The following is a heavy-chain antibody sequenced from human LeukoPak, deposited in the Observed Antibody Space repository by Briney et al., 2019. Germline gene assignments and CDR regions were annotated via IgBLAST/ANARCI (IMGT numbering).Heavy chain of an antibody. V-gene: IGHV3-23*01. Sequence: GGSLRLSCGASEFTLSSYAMSWVRQAPGKGLEWVSAVSGSGGSTYYADSVKGRFTISRDNSENMLSLQMNSLRADDTAVYFCAKDTYYDFWTGTAFDYWGQGTLVTVSS. CDR1: EFTLSSYA. CDR2: VSGSGGST. D-gene: IGHD3-3*01. J-gene: IGHJ4*02. CDR3: AKDTYYDFWTGTAFDY.